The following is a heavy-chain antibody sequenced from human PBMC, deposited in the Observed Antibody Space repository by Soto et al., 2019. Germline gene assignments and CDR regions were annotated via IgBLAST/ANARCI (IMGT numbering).Heavy chain of an antibody. CDR1: GFSLTTLGMS. D-gene: IGHD3-10*01. Sequence: SGPTLVNPTQTLTLTCSFSGFSLTTLGMSVSWVRQPPGKALEWLALINWEDDKYYSPSLKTRLTISKDTSKNRVLLTMTNLDPVDTATYYCVRGEVPSTMVMYFDYWGQGTLVTVSS. CDR3: VRGEVPSTMVMYFDY. J-gene: IGHJ4*02. CDR2: INWEDDK. V-gene: IGHV2-70*20.